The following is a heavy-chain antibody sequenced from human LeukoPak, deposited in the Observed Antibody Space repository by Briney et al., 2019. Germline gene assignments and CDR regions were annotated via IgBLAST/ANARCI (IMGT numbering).Heavy chain of an antibody. Sequence: ASVKVSCKASGYTFTSYYMHWVRQAPGQGLEWMGIINPSGGSTSYAQKFQGRVTITRDTSASTAYMELSSLRSEDTAVYYCARSQLLLEVGVYYYYGMDVWGQGTTVTVSS. J-gene: IGHJ6*02. CDR2: INPSGGST. D-gene: IGHD2-2*01. V-gene: IGHV1-46*01. CDR1: GYTFTSYY. CDR3: ARSQLLLEVGVYYYYGMDV.